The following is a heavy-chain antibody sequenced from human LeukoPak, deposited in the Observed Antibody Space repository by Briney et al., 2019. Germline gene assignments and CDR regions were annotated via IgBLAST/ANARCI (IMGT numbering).Heavy chain of an antibody. D-gene: IGHD5-24*01. CDR2: IYYSGST. V-gene: IGHV4-39*01. J-gene: IGHJ4*02. Sequence: SETLSLTCTVSGGSISSSRYYWDWVRQPPGKGLEWIGGIYYSGSTYYNPSLKSRVTISVDTSKNQFSLKLSSMTAADAAVYYCARRDGYNGPLDYWGQGTLVTVSS. CDR3: ARRDGYNGPLDY. CDR1: GGSISSSRYY.